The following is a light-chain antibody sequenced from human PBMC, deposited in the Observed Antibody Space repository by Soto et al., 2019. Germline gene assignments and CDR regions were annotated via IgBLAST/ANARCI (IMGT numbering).Light chain of an antibody. CDR1: QSFSSSN. V-gene: IGKV3-20*01. J-gene: IGKJ4*01. CDR3: QQYGGSPPVT. Sequence: VVLTQSPGTLSLSPGERATLSCRASQSFSSSNLAWYQHKPGQPPKLNVYSASRRATGIPDRFSGSGSGTDFTLTISRLEPEDLALYYCQQYGGSPPVTFGGGTRVDIK. CDR2: SAS.